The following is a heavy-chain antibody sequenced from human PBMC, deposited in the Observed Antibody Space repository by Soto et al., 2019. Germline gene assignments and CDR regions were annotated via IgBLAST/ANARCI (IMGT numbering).Heavy chain of an antibody. CDR1: GFTCSSYA. D-gene: IGHD2-2*01. V-gene: IGHV3-30-3*01. CDR3: ARGPSSLTHFDY. CDR2: IAYEGNNK. J-gene: IGHJ4*02. Sequence: GGSLRLSCAASGFTCSSYAMHWVRQAPGKGLEWVAVIAYEGNNKYYADSVKGRVTISRDNCKSTLYVQMNSLRGEDTSVYYCARGPSSLTHFDYWGQGSLVTVSS.